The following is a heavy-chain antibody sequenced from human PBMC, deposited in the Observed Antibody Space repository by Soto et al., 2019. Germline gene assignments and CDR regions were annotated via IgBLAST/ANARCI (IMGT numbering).Heavy chain of an antibody. CDR2: IIPIFGTA. CDR1: GGTFSSYA. J-gene: IGHJ5*02. V-gene: IGHV1-69*06. D-gene: IGHD3-16*01. CDR3: ASSWARLNWSDP. Sequence: SVKVSCKASGGTFSSYAISWVRQAPGQGLEWMGGIIPIFGTANYAQKFQGRVTITADKSTSTAYMELSSLRSEDTAVYYCASSWARLNWSDPWGQGTLVTAPQ.